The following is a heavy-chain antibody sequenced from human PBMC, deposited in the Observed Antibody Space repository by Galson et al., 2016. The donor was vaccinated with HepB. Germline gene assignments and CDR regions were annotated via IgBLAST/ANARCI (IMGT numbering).Heavy chain of an antibody. V-gene: IGHV3-30*09. CDR2: ISFDGSNK. Sequence: SLRLSCAASGFTFRSYALHWVRQAPGKGLEWVALISFDGSNKYYADSVKGRFAISRDNSRNTLYLQMNSLGPEDTAVYFCARLVMSAAADPLGPSLGSWGQGTLVIVSS. J-gene: IGHJ4*02. CDR3: ARLVMSAAADPLGPSLGS. CDR1: GFTFRSYA. D-gene: IGHD6-13*01.